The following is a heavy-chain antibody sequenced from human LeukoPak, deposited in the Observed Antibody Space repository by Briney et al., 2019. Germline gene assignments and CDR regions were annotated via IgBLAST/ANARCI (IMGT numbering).Heavy chain of an antibody. Sequence: PRRCLRLSCAASGFTFSSYAMRWVRQAPGKGLEWVAVISYEGSNKYYADSVKGRFTISRDNYKNTLYLQMNSLRAEDTAVYYCARDPAVERAVAANWFDPWGKGTLVTVSS. D-gene: IGHD6-19*01. J-gene: IGHJ5*02. CDR3: ARDPAVERAVAANWFDP. CDR2: ISYEGSNK. V-gene: IGHV3-30-3*01. CDR1: GFTFSSYA.